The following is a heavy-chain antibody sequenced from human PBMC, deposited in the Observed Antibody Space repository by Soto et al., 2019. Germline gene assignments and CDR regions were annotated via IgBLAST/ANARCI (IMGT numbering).Heavy chain of an antibody. D-gene: IGHD4-17*01. CDR3: AREDYGDYVDY. CDR1: GGSISSYY. V-gene: IGHV4-59*08. J-gene: IGHJ4*02. CDR2: IYYSGST. Sequence: QVQLQEPGPGLVKPSETLSLTCTVSGGSISSYYWSWIRQPPGKGLEWIGYIYYSGSTNYNPSLKSRVTISVATSTNQFSLKLSSVTAADTAVYYGAREDYGDYVDYWGQGTLVTVSS.